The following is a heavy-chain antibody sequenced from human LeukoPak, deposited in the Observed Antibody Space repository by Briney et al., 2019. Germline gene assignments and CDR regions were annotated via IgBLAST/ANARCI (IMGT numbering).Heavy chain of an antibody. V-gene: IGHV3-7*01. D-gene: IGHD1-1*01. CDR2: INQDGSDK. CDR3: ARDPGITMERTDY. Sequence: GGSLRLSCAASGFTFSNYWMTWFGKAPGRGLEGLVSINQDGSDKYFVDSVKGRFTISRDNAKNSVYLQMNSLRVEDTAVYYCARDPGITMERTDYWGQGTLVTVSS. J-gene: IGHJ4*02. CDR1: GFTFSNYW.